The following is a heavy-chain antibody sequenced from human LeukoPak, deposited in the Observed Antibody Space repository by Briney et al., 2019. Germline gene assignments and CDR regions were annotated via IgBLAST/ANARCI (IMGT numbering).Heavy chain of an antibody. J-gene: IGHJ3*02. CDR3: ARSGTHGDAFDI. V-gene: IGHV1-69*05. Sequence: ASVKVSCKASGGTFSSYAISWVRQAPGQGLEWMGGIIPIFGTANYAQKFQGRVTITTDESTSTAYMELSSLRSEDTAVYYCARSGTHGDAFDIWGQGTMVTVSS. D-gene: IGHD6-25*01. CDR1: GGTFSSYA. CDR2: IIPIFGTA.